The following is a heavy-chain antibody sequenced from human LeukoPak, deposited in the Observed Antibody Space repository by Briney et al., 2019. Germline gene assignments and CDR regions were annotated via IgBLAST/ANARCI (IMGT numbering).Heavy chain of an antibody. CDR2: MNPNSGNT. J-gene: IGHJ4*02. Sequence: ASVKVSCKASGYTFTSYDINWVRQATGQGPEWMGWMNPNSGNTGYAQKFQGRVTITRNTSISTAYMELSSLRSEDTAVYYCARRVGYSSSWYLGYWGQGTLVTVSS. V-gene: IGHV1-8*03. CDR1: GYTFTSYD. CDR3: ARRVGYSSSWYLGY. D-gene: IGHD6-13*01.